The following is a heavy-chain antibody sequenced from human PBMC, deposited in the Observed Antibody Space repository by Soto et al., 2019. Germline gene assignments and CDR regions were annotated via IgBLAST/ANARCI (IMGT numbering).Heavy chain of an antibody. CDR3: ARDSPPVDS. CDR2: ISAYNGNT. J-gene: IGHJ4*02. CDR1: GYTFTSYG. V-gene: IGHV1-18*01. Sequence: QVQLVQSGAEVKKPGASVKVSCKASGYTFTSYGVSWVRQAPGQGLEWMGWISAYNGNTKYAQKLQGRVTMTSDTSTNTAYMDLRSLRSDDTAVYYCARDSPPVDSWGQGTLVTVSS.